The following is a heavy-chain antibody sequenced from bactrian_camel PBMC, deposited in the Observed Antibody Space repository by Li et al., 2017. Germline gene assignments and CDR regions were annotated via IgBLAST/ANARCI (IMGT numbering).Heavy chain of an antibody. CDR3: ASGRSGHCRFPTLDPDFYIY. J-gene: IGHJ4*01. V-gene: IGHV3S53*01. D-gene: IGHD2*01. CDR2: IAADGTT. Sequence: HVQLVESGGGSVQAGGSLTLSCVASGYAASSVCMGWWRQAPGKEREGVAAIAADGTTNYADSVKGRFTLSKDNRKNTLYIRMNNLKPGDTAMYYCASGRSGHCRFPTLDPDFYIYWGQGTQVTVS. CDR1: GYAASSVC.